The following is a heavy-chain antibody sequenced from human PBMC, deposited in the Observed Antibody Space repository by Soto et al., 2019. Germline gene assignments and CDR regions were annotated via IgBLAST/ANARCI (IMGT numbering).Heavy chain of an antibody. CDR2: IIPIFGTA. J-gene: IGHJ4*02. CDR1: GGTFSSYA. CDR3: AGSPDMRYYFDY. V-gene: IGHV1-69*13. Sequence: ASVKVSCKASGGTFSSYAISWVRQAPGQGLEWMGGIIPIFGTANYAQKFQGRVTITADESTSTAYMELSSLRSEDTAVYYCAGSPDMRYYFDYWGRGTLVTVS.